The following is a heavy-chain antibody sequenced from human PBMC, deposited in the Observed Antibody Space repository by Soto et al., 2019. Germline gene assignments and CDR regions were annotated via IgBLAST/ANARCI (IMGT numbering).Heavy chain of an antibody. CDR1: AYTFTNYG. D-gene: IGHD3-10*01. V-gene: IGHV1-18*01. CDR3: ARGVGSGSYYNQYNWFDP. J-gene: IGHJ5*02. CDR2: INTYNGNT. Sequence: ASVKVSCKASAYTFTNYGISWVRQAPGQGLEWMGWINTYNGNTNYAQKLQGRVTITTDTSTNTAYMELRSLRSDDTAVYYCARGVGSGSYYNQYNWFDPWGQGTLVTVSS.